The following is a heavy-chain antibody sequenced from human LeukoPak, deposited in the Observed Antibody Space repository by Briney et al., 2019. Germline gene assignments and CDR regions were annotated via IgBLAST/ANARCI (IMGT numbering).Heavy chain of an antibody. V-gene: IGHV5-51*01. CDR2: IYPGDSDT. CDR3: ARFRAAAHDAFDI. D-gene: IGHD6-13*01. CDR1: GYSFTSYW. J-gene: IGHJ3*02. Sequence: GESLKISCKGSGYSFTSYWIGWVRQMPGKGLEWMGIIYPGDSDTRYSPSFQGQVTISADKSTSTAYLQWSSLKASDTAMYYCARFRAAAHDAFDIWGQGTMVTVFS.